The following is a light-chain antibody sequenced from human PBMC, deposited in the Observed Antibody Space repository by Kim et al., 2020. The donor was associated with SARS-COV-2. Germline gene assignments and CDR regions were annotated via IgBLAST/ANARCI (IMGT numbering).Light chain of an antibody. CDR3: CSYAGSHTYV. CDR2: GGS. J-gene: IGLJ1*01. Sequence: QSALTQSASVSGSPGQSITISCTGTISDVGSYNLVSWYQQHPGKAPKLIVYGGSKWPSGVSNRFSSSKSGNTASLTISGLQAEDEADYYCCSYAGSHTYVFGTGTKVTVL. CDR1: ISDVGSYNL. V-gene: IGLV2-23*01.